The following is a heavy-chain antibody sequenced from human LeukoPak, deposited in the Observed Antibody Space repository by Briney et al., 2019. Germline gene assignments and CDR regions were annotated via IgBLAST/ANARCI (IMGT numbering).Heavy chain of an antibody. V-gene: IGHV5-51*01. CDR1: GYSFTSYW. D-gene: IGHD3-22*01. J-gene: IGHJ3*02. CDR2: IYPGDSDT. CDR3: ASPISYYYDSSGYYPHDAFDI. Sequence: GESLKISCKGSGYSFTSYWIGWVRQMPGKGLEWMGIIYPGDSDTRYSPSFQGQVTISADKSISTAYLQWSSLKASDTAMYYCASPISYYYDSSGYYPHDAFDIWGQGTMVTVSS.